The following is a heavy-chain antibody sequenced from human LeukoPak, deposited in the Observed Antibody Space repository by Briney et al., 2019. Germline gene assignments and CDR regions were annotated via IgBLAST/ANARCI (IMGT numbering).Heavy chain of an antibody. CDR2: ISGSGGST. D-gene: IGHD6-13*01. Sequence: HPGGSLRLSCAASGFTFSSYAMSWVRQAPGKGLEWVSAISGSGGSTYYADSVKGRFTISRDNSKNTLYLQMNSLRAEDTAVYHCAKGFSYSSSWYSVPYYYGMDVWGQGTTVTVSS. CDR1: GFTFSSYA. J-gene: IGHJ6*02. V-gene: IGHV3-23*01. CDR3: AKGFSYSSSWYSVPYYYGMDV.